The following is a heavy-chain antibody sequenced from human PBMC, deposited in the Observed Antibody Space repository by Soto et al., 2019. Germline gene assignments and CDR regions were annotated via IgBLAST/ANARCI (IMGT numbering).Heavy chain of an antibody. Sequence: PSGTLPHTYAVYGGSFSGYYWRWIRQPPGKGLEWIGEINHSGSTNYNPSLTSRVTISVDTSKNQFSLKLSSVNAADTAVYYCARGRHSSCWYERVLYYYNHYGMDVWCQCRTVT. CDR2: INHSGST. D-gene: IGHD6-19*01. CDR1: GGSFSGYY. V-gene: IGHV4-34*01. J-gene: IGHJ6*02. CDR3: ARGRHSSCWYERVLYYYNHYGMDV.